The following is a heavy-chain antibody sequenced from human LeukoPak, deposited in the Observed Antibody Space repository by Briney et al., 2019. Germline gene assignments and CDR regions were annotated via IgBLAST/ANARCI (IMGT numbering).Heavy chain of an antibody. CDR1: GYTFTSYG. CDR2: ISAYNGNT. CDR3: ARDRGLGTVVRGDYYYYYMDV. J-gene: IGHJ6*03. D-gene: IGHD4-23*01. Sequence: GASVKVSCKASGYTFTSYGTSWVRQAPGQGLEWMGWISAYNGNTNYPQKLQGRVTMTTDTSTSTAYMELRSLRSDDTAVYYCARDRGLGTVVRGDYYYYYMDVWGKGTTVTVSS. V-gene: IGHV1-18*01.